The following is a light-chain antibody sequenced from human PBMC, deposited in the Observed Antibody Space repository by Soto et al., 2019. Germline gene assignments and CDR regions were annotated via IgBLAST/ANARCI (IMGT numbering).Light chain of an antibody. V-gene: IGLV2-14*01. Sequence: QSVLTQPPSASGSPGQSVAISCTGTSSDVGGYNYVSWYQQHPGKAPKLMIYEVINRPSGVSKRFSGSKSGNTASLTISGLQAEDEAEYYCSSYTSISTLVFGGGTKLTVL. CDR1: SSDVGGYNY. CDR3: SSYTSISTLV. J-gene: IGLJ2*01. CDR2: EVI.